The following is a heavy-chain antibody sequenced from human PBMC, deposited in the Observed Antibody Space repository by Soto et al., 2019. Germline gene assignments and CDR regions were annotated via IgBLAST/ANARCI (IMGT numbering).Heavy chain of an antibody. Sequence: SETLSLTCTVSGGSISSGGHYWSWIRQHPGKGLEWIGYIYYSGSTYYNPSLKSRVTISVDTSKNQFSLKLSSVTAADTAVYYCARDARYCSGGSCYYVNWFDPWGQGTLVTVS. D-gene: IGHD2-15*01. J-gene: IGHJ5*02. CDR3: ARDARYCSGGSCYYVNWFDP. CDR1: GGSISSGGHY. V-gene: IGHV4-31*03. CDR2: IYYSGST.